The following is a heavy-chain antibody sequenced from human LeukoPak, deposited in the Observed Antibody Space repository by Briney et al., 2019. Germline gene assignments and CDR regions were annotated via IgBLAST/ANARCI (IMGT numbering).Heavy chain of an antibody. Sequence: PSETLSLTCAVYGGSFSGYYWSWIRQPPGKGLEWIGEINHSGSTNYNPSLKSRVTISVDTPKNQFSLKLSSVTAADTAVYYCARVSRWTDYWGQGTLVTVSS. CDR3: ARVSRWTDY. CDR1: GGSFSGYY. J-gene: IGHJ4*02. V-gene: IGHV4-34*01. CDR2: INHSGST. D-gene: IGHD4-23*01.